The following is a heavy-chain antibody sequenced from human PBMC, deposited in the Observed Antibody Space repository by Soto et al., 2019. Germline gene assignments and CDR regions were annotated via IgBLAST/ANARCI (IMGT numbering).Heavy chain of an antibody. CDR3: ARRYSSGFDY. Sequence: PSETLSLTCPVSGGSISSYYWSWIRQPPGKGLEWIGYIYYSGSTNYNPSLKSRVTISVDTSKNQFSLKLSSVTAADTAVYYCARRYSSGFDYWGQGTLVTSPQ. CDR1: GGSISSYY. D-gene: IGHD6-19*01. V-gene: IGHV4-59*01. J-gene: IGHJ4*02. CDR2: IYYSGST.